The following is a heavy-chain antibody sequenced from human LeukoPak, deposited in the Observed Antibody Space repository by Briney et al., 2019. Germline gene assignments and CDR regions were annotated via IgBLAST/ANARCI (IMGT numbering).Heavy chain of an antibody. J-gene: IGHJ5*02. CDR1: GGSISSSSYY. CDR2: IYYSGST. Sequence: PSETLSLTCTVSGGSISSSSYYWGWIRQPPGKGLEWIGSIYYSGSTYYNPSPKSRVTISVDTSKNQFSLKLSSVTAADTAVYYCARHPSEENDTPLAWGQGTLVTVSS. D-gene: IGHD1-1*01. CDR3: ARHPSEENDTPLA. V-gene: IGHV4-39*01.